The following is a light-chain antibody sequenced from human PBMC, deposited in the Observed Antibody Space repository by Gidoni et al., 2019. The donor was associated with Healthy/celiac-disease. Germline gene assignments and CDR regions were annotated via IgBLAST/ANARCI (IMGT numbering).Light chain of an antibody. J-gene: IGKJ1*01. CDR2: GAS. CDR1: QSVSSN. Sequence: ELVMTQSPATLSVSPGERATLSCRASQSVSSNLAWYQQKPGQAPRLLIYGASTRATGIPARFSGSGSGTEFTLTISSLQSEDFAVYYCQQYNNWLLWTFGQGTKVEIK. V-gene: IGKV3-15*01. CDR3: QQYNNWLLWT.